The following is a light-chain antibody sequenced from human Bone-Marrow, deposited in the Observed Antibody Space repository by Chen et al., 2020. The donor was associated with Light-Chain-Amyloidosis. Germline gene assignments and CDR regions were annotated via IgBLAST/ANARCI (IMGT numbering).Light chain of an antibody. CDR2: AVT. CDR1: SSDVGGYNY. V-gene: IGLV2-8*01. Sequence: QSALTQPPSASGSPGQSVTISCTGTSSDVGGYNYVSWYQQHPGKAPKLMIYAVTKRPSWVPDRFSGSKSDNTASLTISGLQTEDEADYFCSSYTITNTLVFGSGTRVTVL. J-gene: IGLJ1*01. CDR3: SSYTITNTLV.